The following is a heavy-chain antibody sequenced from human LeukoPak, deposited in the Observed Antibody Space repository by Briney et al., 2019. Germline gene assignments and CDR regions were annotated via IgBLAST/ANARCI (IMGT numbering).Heavy chain of an antibody. CDR1: GYTFTGYY. Sequence: ASVKVSCKASGYTFTGYYMHWVRQAPGQGLEWMGWINPNSGGTNYAQKFQGRVTMTRDTSISTAYMELSRLRSDDTAVYYCARVGRITELKYSYGSRGETYYFDYWGQGTLVTVSS. CDR3: ARVGRITELKYSYGSRGETYYFDY. V-gene: IGHV1-2*02. D-gene: IGHD5-18*01. CDR2: INPNSGGT. J-gene: IGHJ4*02.